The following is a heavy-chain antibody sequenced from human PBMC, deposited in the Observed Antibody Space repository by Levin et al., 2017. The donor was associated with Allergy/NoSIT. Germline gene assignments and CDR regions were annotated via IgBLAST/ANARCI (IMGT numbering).Heavy chain of an antibody. Sequence: SGPTLVKPTQTLTLTCTFSGFSLSTSGMCVSWIRQPPGKALEWLARIDWDDDKYYSTSLKTRLTISKDTSKNQVVLTMTNMDPVDTATYYCARSRRITIFGVVRFGEPYYYGMDVWGQGTTVTVSS. V-gene: IGHV2-70*11. CDR1: GFSLSTSGMC. J-gene: IGHJ6*02. CDR2: IDWDDDK. D-gene: IGHD3-3*01. CDR3: ARSRRITIFGVVRFGEPYYYGMDV.